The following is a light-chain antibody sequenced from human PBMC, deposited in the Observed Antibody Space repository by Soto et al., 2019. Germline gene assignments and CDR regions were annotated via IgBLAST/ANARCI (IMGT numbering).Light chain of an antibody. V-gene: IGLV2-23*01. Sequence: QSVLTQPASVSGSPGQSITISCTGTSSDVGSYNLVSWYQQHPGKAPKLMIYVGSKRPSGVSNRFSGSKSGNTASLTISGLQAEDEADYYCCSYAGSSTHAVFGGGTQLTVL. CDR1: SSDVGSYNL. J-gene: IGLJ7*01. CDR3: CSYAGSSTHAV. CDR2: VGS.